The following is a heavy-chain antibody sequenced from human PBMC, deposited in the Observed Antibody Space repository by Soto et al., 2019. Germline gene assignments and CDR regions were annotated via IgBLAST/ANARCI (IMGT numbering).Heavy chain of an antibody. V-gene: IGHV4-39*01. J-gene: IGHJ6*02. Sequence: SETLSLTCTVSGGSISSSSYYWGWIRQPPGKGLEWIGSIYYSGSTYYNPSLKSRVTISVDTSKNQFSLKLSSVTAADTAVYYCARRAARGDYYYYYGMDVWGQGTTVTVS. D-gene: IGHD2-21*02. CDR2: IYYSGST. CDR3: ARRAARGDYYYYYGMDV. CDR1: GGSISSSSYY.